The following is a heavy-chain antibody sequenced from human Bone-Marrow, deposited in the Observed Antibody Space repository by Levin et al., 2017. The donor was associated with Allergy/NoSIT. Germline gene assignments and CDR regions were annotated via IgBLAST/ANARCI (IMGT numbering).Heavy chain of an antibody. CDR1: GFTFSRYS. CDR2: IISSSTTK. D-gene: IGHD1-20*01. V-gene: IGHV3-48*02. J-gene: IGHJ4*02. Sequence: GGSLRLSCAASGFTFSRYSMHWVRQAPGKGLEWVSYIISSSTTKDYSDSVKGRFTISRDNAKNSLYLQMNSLRDEDTAVYYCAREDNLNAKRALDYWGQGTLVTVSS. CDR3: AREDNLNAKRALDY.